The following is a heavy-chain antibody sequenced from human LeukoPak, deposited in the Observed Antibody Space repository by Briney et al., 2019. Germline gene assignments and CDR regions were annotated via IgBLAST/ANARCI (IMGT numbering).Heavy chain of an antibody. D-gene: IGHD2-2*01. V-gene: IGHV3-49*03. J-gene: IGHJ4*02. CDR3: ARDRFVVSSSTLGGSFDY. CDR1: GFTFGDYA. CDR2: IRSKAYGGTT. Sequence: PGGSLRLSCTASGFTFGDYAMSWFRQAPGKGLEWVGFIRSKAYGGTTEYAASVKGRFTVSRDDSKSIAYLQMNSLRAEDTAVYYCARDRFVVSSSTLGGSFDYWGQGTLVTVSS.